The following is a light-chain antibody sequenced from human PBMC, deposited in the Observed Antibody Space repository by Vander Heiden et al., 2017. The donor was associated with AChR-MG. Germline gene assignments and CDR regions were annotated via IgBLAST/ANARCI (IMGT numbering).Light chain of an antibody. V-gene: IGLV1-44*01. CDR1: RSNIGSNT. Sequence: QSVLTQSPSASGTPGQRVSIPCSGSRSNIGSNTVNWFQQLPGTAPKPLIHRNNQRPSGVPDRFSGSKSGTSASLAISGLQSEDEADYYCAAWDDSLNGHWVFGGGTKLTVL. CDR2: RNN. CDR3: AAWDDSLNGHWV. J-gene: IGLJ3*02.